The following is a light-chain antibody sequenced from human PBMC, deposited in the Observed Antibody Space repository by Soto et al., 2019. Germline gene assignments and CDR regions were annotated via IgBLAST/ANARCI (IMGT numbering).Light chain of an antibody. CDR2: AAS. V-gene: IGKV1-9*01. CDR3: QQLNSYPLFT. J-gene: IGKJ3*01. Sequence: DIQLTQSPSFLSASVGDRVTITCRASQAISSYLAWYQQKPGKAPKLLIYAASTLQSGVPSRFSGSGSGTEFTPTISSLQPEDFATYYYQQLNSYPLFTFGPGTKMDIK. CDR1: QAISSY.